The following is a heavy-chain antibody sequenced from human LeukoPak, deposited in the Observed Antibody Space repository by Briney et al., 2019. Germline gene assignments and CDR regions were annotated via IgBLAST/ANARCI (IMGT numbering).Heavy chain of an antibody. CDR1: GGSFSGYY. CDR2: TNHSGST. Sequence: SETLSLTCAVYGGSFSGYYWSWIRQPPGKGLEWIGETNHSGSTNYNPSLKSRVTISVDTSKNQFSPKLSSVTAADTAVYYCARGPRRGSSGWYGGWYYFDYWSQGTLVTVSS. J-gene: IGHJ4*02. D-gene: IGHD6-19*01. V-gene: IGHV4-34*01. CDR3: ARGPRRGSSGWYGGWYYFDY.